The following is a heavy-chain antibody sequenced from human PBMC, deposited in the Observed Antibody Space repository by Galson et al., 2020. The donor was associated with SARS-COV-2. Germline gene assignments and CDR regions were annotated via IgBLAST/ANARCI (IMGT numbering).Heavy chain of an antibody. CDR1: GITFSSYA. V-gene: IGHV3-30*04. CDR3: ARDNAYYDFWSGYFYFDY. CDR2: ISYDGSNK. J-gene: IGHJ4*02. Sequence: GESPKISCAASGITFSSYAMHWVRQAPGKGLEWVAVISYDGSNKYYADSVKGRFTISRDNSKNTLYLQMNSLRAEDTAVYYCARDNAYYDFWSGYFYFDYWGQGTLVTVSS. D-gene: IGHD3-3*01.